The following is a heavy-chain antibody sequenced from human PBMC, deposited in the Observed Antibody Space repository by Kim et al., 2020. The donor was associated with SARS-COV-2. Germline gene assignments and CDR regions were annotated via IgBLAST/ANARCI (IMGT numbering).Heavy chain of an antibody. D-gene: IGHD3-10*01. J-gene: IGHJ5*02. CDR3: ARGPSVQLLWFENWFDP. V-gene: IGHV4-34*01. CDR2: INHSGST. CDR1: GGSFSAHY. Sequence: SETLSLTCAVYGGSFSAHYWSWFRQPPGKGLECIGEINHSGSTNYNPSLKSRVTISVNTSKNHFSLKLSSVTAADTAVYYCARGPSVQLLWFENWFDPWGQGTLVTVSS.